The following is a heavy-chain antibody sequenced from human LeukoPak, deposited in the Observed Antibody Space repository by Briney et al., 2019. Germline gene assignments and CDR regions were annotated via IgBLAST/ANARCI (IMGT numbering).Heavy chain of an antibody. V-gene: IGHV3-23*01. Sequence: GGSLRLSCAAPGFTFSSYAMSWVRQAPGKGLEWVSAISGSGGSTYYADSVKGRFTISRDNSKNTLYLQMNSLRAEDTAVYYCASQRALLWFGGHYFDYWGQGTLVTASS. J-gene: IGHJ4*02. D-gene: IGHD3-10*01. CDR1: GFTFSSYA. CDR3: ASQRALLWFGGHYFDY. CDR2: ISGSGGST.